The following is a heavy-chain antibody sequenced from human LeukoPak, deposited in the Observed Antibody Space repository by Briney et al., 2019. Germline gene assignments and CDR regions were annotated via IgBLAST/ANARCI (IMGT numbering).Heavy chain of an antibody. CDR2: IKQDGSEK. CDR3: ATDASVGVYYYYGMDV. CDR1: GFTFSSYW. Sequence: GGSLRLSCAASGFTFSSYWMSWVRQAPGKGQEWVANIKQDGSEKYYVDSVKGRFTISRDNAKNSLYLQMNSLRAEDTAVYYCATDASVGVYYYYGMDVWGQGTTVTVSS. D-gene: IGHD3-22*01. J-gene: IGHJ6*02. V-gene: IGHV3-7*01.